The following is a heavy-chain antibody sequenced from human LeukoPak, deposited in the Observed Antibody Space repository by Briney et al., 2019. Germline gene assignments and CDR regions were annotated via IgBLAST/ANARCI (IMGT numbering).Heavy chain of an antibody. V-gene: IGHV4-31*03. J-gene: IGHJ3*02. CDR1: GGSISSGGYY. D-gene: IGHD5-18*01. CDR2: IYYSGST. Sequence: PSQTLSLTCTVSGGSISSGGYYWSWIRQHPGKGLEWIGYIYYSGSTYYNPSLKSRVTISVDTSKNQFSLKLSSVTAADTAVYYCARVAPVDTAMGDAFDIWGQGTMVTVSS. CDR3: ARVAPVDTAMGDAFDI.